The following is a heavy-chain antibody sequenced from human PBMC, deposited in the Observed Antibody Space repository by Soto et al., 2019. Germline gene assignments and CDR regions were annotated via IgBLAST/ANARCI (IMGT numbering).Heavy chain of an antibody. Sequence: ASVKVSCKASGYTFTCYYMHWVRQAPGQGFEWMGWINPNSGGTNYAQKFQGWVTMTRDTSISTAYMELGRLRSDDTAVYYCARDSYSSSWYTHYGMDVWGLGTTVTVSS. CDR2: INPNSGGT. CDR3: ARDSYSSSWYTHYGMDV. J-gene: IGHJ6*02. V-gene: IGHV1-2*04. D-gene: IGHD6-13*01. CDR1: GYTFTCYY.